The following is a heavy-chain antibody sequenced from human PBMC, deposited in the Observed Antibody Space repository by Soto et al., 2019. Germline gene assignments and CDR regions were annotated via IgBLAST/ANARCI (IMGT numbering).Heavy chain of an antibody. D-gene: IGHD1-26*01. CDR3: ARGGSYYAL. Sequence: GASVKVSCKASGNTDTTYFIHWLRLAPGQGLEWLGWINSVSGGTNYAHKFLGRVTMTRDRSTTTAFMELRGLRSDDTAVYYCARGGSYYALWGQGTLVTVSS. V-gene: IGHV1-2*02. CDR2: INSVSGGT. J-gene: IGHJ4*02. CDR1: GNTDTTYF.